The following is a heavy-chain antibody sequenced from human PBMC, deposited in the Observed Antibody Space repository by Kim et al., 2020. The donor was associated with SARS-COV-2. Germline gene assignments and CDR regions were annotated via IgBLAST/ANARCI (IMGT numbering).Heavy chain of an antibody. V-gene: IGHV3-7*03. Sequence: GGSLRLSCAASGFTFSSYWMSWVRQAPGKGLEWLANIKQDGSEKYYVDSVKGRFTISRDNAKNSLYLQMNSLRAEDTAVYYCARPCSSTSCRYYGGFDHWGQGTLVTVSS. CDR1: GFTFSSYW. CDR3: ARPCSSTSCRYYGGFDH. D-gene: IGHD2-2*01. CDR2: IKQDGSEK. J-gene: IGHJ4*02.